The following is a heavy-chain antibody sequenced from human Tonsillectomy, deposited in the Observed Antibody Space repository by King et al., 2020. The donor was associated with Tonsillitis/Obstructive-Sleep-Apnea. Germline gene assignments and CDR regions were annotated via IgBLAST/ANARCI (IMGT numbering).Heavy chain of an antibody. D-gene: IGHD3-22*01. CDR2: IYYSGST. J-gene: IGHJ4*02. CDR3: AREGRYYYDSSGYYQYYFDY. V-gene: IGHV4-31*03. CDR1: GGSISSGGYY. Sequence: QLQESGPGLVKPSQTLSLTCTVSGGSISSGGYYWSWIRQHPGKGLEWIGYIYYSGSTYYNPSLNSRVTISVDTSKNQFSLKLSSVTAADTAVYYCAREGRYYYDSSGYYQYYFDYWGQGTLVTVSS.